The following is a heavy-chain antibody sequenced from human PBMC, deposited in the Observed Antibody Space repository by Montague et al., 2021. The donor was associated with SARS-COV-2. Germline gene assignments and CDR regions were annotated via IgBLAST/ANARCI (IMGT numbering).Heavy chain of an antibody. Sequence: SETLSLTCSVSGDAITNHYWSWIRQPAGKGLEWIGRMHFTGTTNFSPFFSSRLTMSADTSKNQFSLKLTSVTAADTAIYFCARDRFDFGAGRQGTIDFWGQGTLVTVSS. CDR1: GDAITNHY. CDR2: MHFTGTT. V-gene: IGHV4-4*07. CDR3: ARDRFDFGAGRQGTIDF. D-gene: IGHD3-10*01. J-gene: IGHJ4*02.